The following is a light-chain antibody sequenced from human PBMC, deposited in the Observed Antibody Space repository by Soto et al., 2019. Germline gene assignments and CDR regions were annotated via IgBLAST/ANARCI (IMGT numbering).Light chain of an antibody. Sequence: SYDLTQAPSVSVSPGQTASITCSGDILGNRYVYWHQQKPGQSPVLVIYQDNKRPSGIPERFSGSNSGNTATLTVSGTQAMDEADYYCQAWDSSAAVFGGGTKVTVL. CDR1: ILGNRY. CDR3: QAWDSSAAV. V-gene: IGLV3-1*01. CDR2: QDN. J-gene: IGLJ3*02.